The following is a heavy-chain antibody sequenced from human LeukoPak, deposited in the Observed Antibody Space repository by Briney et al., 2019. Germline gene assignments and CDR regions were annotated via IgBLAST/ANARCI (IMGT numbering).Heavy chain of an antibody. V-gene: IGHV3-48*01. CDR3: ARLYDGSAYHADHFDY. CDR2: ISSSSSII. CDR1: GFTFSSYS. D-gene: IGHD3-22*01. Sequence: GGSLSLACAASGFTFSSYSMNWVRQAPGKGLEWVSYISSSSSIIYYADSVKGRFTISRDNAKNSLYMQMNSLRAEDTAVYYCARLYDGSAYHADHFDYWGQGTLVIVSS. J-gene: IGHJ4*02.